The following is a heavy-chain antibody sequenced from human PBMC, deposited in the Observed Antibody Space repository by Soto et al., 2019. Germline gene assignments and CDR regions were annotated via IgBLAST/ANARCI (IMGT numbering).Heavy chain of an antibody. CDR1: GGSISSYY. CDR3: ARAGGLLVTTPVYYGMDV. V-gene: IGHV4-59*01. J-gene: IGHJ6*04. CDR2: IYYSGGT. D-gene: IGHD4-17*01. Sequence: SETLSLTCTVSGGSISSYYWSWIRQPPGKGLEWIGYIYYSGGTNYNPSLKSRVTISVDTSKNQFSLKLSSVTAADTAVYYCARAGGLLVTTPVYYGMDVWGKGTTVTVSS.